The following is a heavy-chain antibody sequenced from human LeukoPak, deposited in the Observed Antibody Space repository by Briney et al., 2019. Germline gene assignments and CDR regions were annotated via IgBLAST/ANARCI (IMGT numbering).Heavy chain of an antibody. CDR3: ARADRLDGGPYLIGP. D-gene: IGHD2-21*01. J-gene: IGHJ5*02. V-gene: IGHV1-2*02. Sequence: ASVTVSCKTSGYSFTDYYMHWVRQAPGQGLEWMGWINPNSGGTSSAQKFQGRVTMTRDTSITTVYMEVSWLTSDDTAIYYCARADRLDGGPYLIGPWGQGTLVTVSS. CDR1: GYSFTDYY. CDR2: INPNSGGT.